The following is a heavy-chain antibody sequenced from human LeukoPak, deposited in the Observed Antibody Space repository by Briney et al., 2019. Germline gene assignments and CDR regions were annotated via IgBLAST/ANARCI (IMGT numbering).Heavy chain of an antibody. V-gene: IGHV3-30*04. D-gene: IGHD6-13*01. J-gene: IGHJ4*02. Sequence: PGGSLRLSCAASGFTFSDYAMHWVRQAPGKGLEWVALLAYDGTNEYYTNSVKGRFTISRDNAKNSLYLQMNSLRAEDTALHYCAKAHWSSSWYEEGVGFDYWGQGTLVTVSS. CDR2: LAYDGTNE. CDR1: GFTFSDYA. CDR3: AKAHWSSSWYEEGVGFDY.